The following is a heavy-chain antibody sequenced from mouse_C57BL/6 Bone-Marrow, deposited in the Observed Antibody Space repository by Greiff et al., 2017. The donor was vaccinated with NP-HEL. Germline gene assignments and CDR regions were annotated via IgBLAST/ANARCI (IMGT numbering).Heavy chain of an antibody. V-gene: IGHV1-5*01. D-gene: IGHD1-1*01. CDR3: TREAYYYGSISDY. CDR2: IYPGNSDT. Sequence: EVQLQQSGTVLARPGASVKMSCKTSGYTFTSYWMHWVKQRPGQGLEWIGAIYPGNSDTSYNQKFKGKAKPTAVTSASTAYMELSSLTNEDSAVYYCTREAYYYGSISDYWGQGTTLTVSS. J-gene: IGHJ2*01. CDR1: GYTFTSYW.